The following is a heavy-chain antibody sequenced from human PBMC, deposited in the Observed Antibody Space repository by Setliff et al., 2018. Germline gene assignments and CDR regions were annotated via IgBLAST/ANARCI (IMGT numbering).Heavy chain of an antibody. D-gene: IGHD3-22*01. CDR2: INPNSGGA. J-gene: IGHJ4*02. V-gene: IGHV1-2*02. Sequence: ASVKVSCKASGYMFKSHGINWMRQAPGQGLEWMGWINPNSGGANYAQKFQGRVTMTRDTSISTGYMELRSLRSDDTAVYYCARINFYVSSGYYYAPDYWGQGTLVTVSS. CDR1: GYMFKSHG. CDR3: ARINFYVSSGYYYAPDY.